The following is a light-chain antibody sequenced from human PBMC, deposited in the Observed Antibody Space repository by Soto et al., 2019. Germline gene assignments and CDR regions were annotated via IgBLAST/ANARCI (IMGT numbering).Light chain of an antibody. CDR3: CSYAGSSTYVV. Sequence: QSALTQPASVSGSPGQSITISCTGTSNDVGSYNLVSWYQQHPGKAPKLMIYEGSKRPSGVSNRFSGSKSGNTASLTISGLQAEDEADYHCCSYAGSSTYVVFGGGTQLTVL. CDR2: EGS. V-gene: IGLV2-23*01. J-gene: IGLJ2*01. CDR1: SNDVGSYNL.